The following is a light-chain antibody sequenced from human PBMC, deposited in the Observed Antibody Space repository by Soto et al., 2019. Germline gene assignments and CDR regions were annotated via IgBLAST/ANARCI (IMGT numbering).Light chain of an antibody. CDR3: QQSYSLPQT. CDR2: AAS. CDR1: QSISKS. V-gene: IGKV1-39*01. J-gene: IGKJ1*01. Sequence: DIQMTQSPSSLSASVGDSVTITCRASQSISKSLNWYQQRPGIAPKLLIYAASSLESGVPSRFSGSGSGTDFTLTISNLQPEDFATYLCQQSYSLPQTFGQGTKVDIK.